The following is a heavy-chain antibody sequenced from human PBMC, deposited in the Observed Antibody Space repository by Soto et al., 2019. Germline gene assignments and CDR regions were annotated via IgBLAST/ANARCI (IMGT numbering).Heavy chain of an antibody. D-gene: IGHD1-1*01. V-gene: IGHV1-2*02. Sequence: ASVKVSCKASGYTFTDYYIQWVRQAPGQGFEWMGWINPKSGGTSYAKKFQGRVTMTRDTSISTIYMELRRLRSDDTAIYYCAGNWNDGDDYFDYWGQGTLGTVSS. J-gene: IGHJ4*02. CDR3: AGNWNDGDDYFDY. CDR1: GYTFTDYY. CDR2: INPKSGGT.